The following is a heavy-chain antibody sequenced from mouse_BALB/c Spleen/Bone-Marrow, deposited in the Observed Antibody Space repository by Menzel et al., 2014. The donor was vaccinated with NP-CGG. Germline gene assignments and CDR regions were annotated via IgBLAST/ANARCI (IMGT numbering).Heavy chain of an antibody. CDR2: IDPENGNT. CDR1: GFNIKDYY. CDR3: ASYYGSSYDYFDY. J-gene: IGHJ2*01. D-gene: IGHD1-1*01. V-gene: IGHV14-1*02. Sequence: EVQLQQSGAELVRPGALVKLSCKASGFNIKDYYMHWVKQRPEQGLERIGWIDPENGNTIYDPKFQGKASITADTSSNTAYLQLSSLTSEDTAVYYCASYYGSSYDYFDYWGQGTTLTVSS.